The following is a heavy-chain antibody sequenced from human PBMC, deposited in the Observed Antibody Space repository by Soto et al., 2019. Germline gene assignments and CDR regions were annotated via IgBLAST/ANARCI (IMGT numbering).Heavy chain of an antibody. CDR1: GGSFSGYY. D-gene: IGHD1-26*01. V-gene: IGHV4-34*01. J-gene: IGHJ6*02. Sequence: SETLSLTCAVYGGSFSGYYWSWIRQPPGKGLEWIGEINHSGSTNYNPSLKSRVTISVDTSKNQFSLKLSSVTAADTAVYYCARWTILGATGMDVWGQGTTVTVSS. CDR2: INHSGST. CDR3: ARWTILGATGMDV.